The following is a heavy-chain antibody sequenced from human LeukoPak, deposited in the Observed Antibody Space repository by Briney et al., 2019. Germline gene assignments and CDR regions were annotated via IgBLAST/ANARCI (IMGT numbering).Heavy chain of an antibody. Sequence: NPGGSLRLSCATSGFTFSSSTFGSYTMNWVRQVPGKGLEWVSSISSTGTYIYYTDSVKGRFTISRDIANSLLYLQMNSLRADDTAVYYCARDLDYSTGFDYWGQGTLVTVSS. CDR3: ARDLDYSTGFDY. D-gene: IGHD4-11*01. CDR1: GFTFSSSTFGSYT. J-gene: IGHJ4*02. CDR2: ISSTGTYI. V-gene: IGHV3-21*01.